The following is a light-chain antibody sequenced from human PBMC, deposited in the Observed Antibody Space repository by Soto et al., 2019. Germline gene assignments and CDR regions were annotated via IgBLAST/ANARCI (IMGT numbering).Light chain of an antibody. CDR2: KAS. CDR1: QNIGDW. V-gene: IGKV1-5*03. J-gene: IGKJ4*01. Sequence: DILMTQSPATLSASLGDRVTIACRASQNIGDWLAWYQQKPGKAPNLLIYKASTLESGVPSRFSGSGSVTEFTLAISSLQSDDLATYCWQRYNDLSTFGGGTKVEI. CDR3: QRYNDLST.